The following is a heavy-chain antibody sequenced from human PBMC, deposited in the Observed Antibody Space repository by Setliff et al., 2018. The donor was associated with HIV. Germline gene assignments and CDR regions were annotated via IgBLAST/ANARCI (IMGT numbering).Heavy chain of an antibody. D-gene: IGHD4-17*01. V-gene: IGHV4-30-2*01. J-gene: IGHJ4*02. CDR3: ARERDDSGDYLSLFVH. CDR1: GGSISSGGYS. Sequence: PSETLSLTCAVSGGSISSGGYSWNWIRQPPGKGLEWIGYMYHSGSTHYNPSLKSRVTVSVDTSKNQLSLNLTSVTAADTAVYYCARERDDSGDYLSLFVHWGQGALVTVSS. CDR2: MYHSGST.